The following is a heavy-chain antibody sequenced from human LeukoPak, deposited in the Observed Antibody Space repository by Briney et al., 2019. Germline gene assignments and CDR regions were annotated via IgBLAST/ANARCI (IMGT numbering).Heavy chain of an antibody. Sequence: ASVKVSSKASGYTFTVYYMHRVRQAPGQGLEWMGWINPNSGGTNYAQKFQGRVTMTRDTSISTAYMELSRLRSDDTAVYYCATHDYGDPLRTGGYYYYMDVWGKGTTVTVSS. J-gene: IGHJ6*03. CDR1: GYTFTVYY. CDR3: ATHDYGDPLRTGGYYYYMDV. V-gene: IGHV1-2*02. CDR2: INPNSGGT. D-gene: IGHD4-17*01.